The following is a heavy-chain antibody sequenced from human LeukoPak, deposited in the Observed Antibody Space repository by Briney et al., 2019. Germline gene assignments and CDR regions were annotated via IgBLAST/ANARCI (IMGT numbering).Heavy chain of an antibody. CDR2: IWYGGSNK. Sequence: GGSLRLSCAASGFTFSSYGMHWVRQAPGKGLEWVAVIWYGGSNKYYADSVKGRFTISRDNSKNTLYLQMNSLRAEDTAVYYCAKDSGSWGQGTLVTVSS. CDR3: AKDSGS. V-gene: IGHV3-30*02. J-gene: IGHJ5*02. CDR1: GFTFSSYG. D-gene: IGHD3-10*01.